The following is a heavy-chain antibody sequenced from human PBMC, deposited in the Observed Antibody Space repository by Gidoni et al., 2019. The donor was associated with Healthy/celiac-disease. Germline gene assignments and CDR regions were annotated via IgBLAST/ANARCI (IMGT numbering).Heavy chain of an antibody. Sequence: QVQLQQWGAGLLKPSETLSLTCAVYGGSFSGYYWSWIRQPPGKGLEWIGEINHSGSTNYNPSLKSRVTISVDTSKNQFSLKLSSVTAADTAVYYCARGLSKTAMELTSTTGAFDIWGQGTMVTVSS. CDR2: INHSGST. D-gene: IGHD5-18*01. CDR1: GGSFSGYY. CDR3: ARGLSKTAMELTSTTGAFDI. J-gene: IGHJ3*02. V-gene: IGHV4-34*01.